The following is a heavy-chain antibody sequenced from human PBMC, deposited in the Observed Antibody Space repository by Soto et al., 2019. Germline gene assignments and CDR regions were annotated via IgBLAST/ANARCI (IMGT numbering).Heavy chain of an antibody. D-gene: IGHD3-3*01. Sequence: GGSLRVSCAASGFTFSRYSMNWVRQAPGKGLEWVSSISGSSIYIYYADSVKGRFTISRDNAKNSLYLQMNSLRAEDTAVYYCARDFRNYDFWSGYYDYWGQGTLVTVSS. J-gene: IGHJ4*02. V-gene: IGHV3-21*01. CDR1: GFTFSRYS. CDR2: ISGSSIYI. CDR3: ARDFRNYDFWSGYYDY.